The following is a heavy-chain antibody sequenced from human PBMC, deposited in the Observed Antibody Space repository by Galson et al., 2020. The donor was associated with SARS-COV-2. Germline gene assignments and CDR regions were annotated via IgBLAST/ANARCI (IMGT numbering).Heavy chain of an antibody. Sequence: GGSLTLSCAASGFTITNYSIHWVRQAPGKGLEWVAVISHDGRTEDYADSVKGRFTISSTTSENMPLLQMDSPRADDTAVYYSARDVSGEGRGTVFRGNCEINLVVGMDCLRAHERGVYYCAGEVSSGASDIWGQGTVVTV. V-gene: IGHV3-30*04. J-gene: IGHJ3*02. CDR3: ARDVSGEGRGTVFRGNCEINLVVGMDCLRAHERGVYYCAGEVSSGASDI. CDR2: ISHDGRTE. CDR1: GFTITNYS. D-gene: IGHD3-10*01.